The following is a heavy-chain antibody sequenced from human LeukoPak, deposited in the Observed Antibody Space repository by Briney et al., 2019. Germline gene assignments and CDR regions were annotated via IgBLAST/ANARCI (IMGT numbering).Heavy chain of an antibody. D-gene: IGHD6-13*01. J-gene: IGHJ4*02. CDR1: GGSISSSSYY. Sequence: SETLSLTCTVSGGSISSSSYYWGWIRQPPGKGLEWIGSIYYSGSTYYNPSLKSRVTMSVDTSKNQFSLKLSSVTAADTAVYYCARDLDSHSSSWYPYTSGWYLDYWGQGTLVTVSS. CDR3: ARDLDSHSSSWYPYTSGWYLDY. V-gene: IGHV4-39*07. CDR2: IYYSGST.